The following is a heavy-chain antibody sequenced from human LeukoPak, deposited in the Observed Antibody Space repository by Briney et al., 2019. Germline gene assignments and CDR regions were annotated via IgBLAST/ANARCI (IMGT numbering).Heavy chain of an antibody. CDR3: AKYGVDCSSTICYPLYYMHV. V-gene: IGHV3-23*01. Sequence: QAGGSLSLSCAAAGFTFDSYAMTWVRQAPGKGLEWVSSISGGGGITNYADSVKGRFTISRDNSKYTLFLQMNSLRAEDTAVYYCAKYGVDCSSTICYPLYYMHVWVKGTTVTVSS. D-gene: IGHD2-2*01. CDR1: GFTFDSYA. CDR2: ISGGGGIT. J-gene: IGHJ6*03.